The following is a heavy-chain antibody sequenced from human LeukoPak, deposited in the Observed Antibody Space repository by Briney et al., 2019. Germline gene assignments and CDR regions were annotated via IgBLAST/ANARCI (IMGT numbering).Heavy chain of an antibody. J-gene: IGHJ4*02. CDR1: GYTFTGYY. Sequence: ASVKVSCKASGYTFTGYYMHWVRQAPGQGLEWMGWINPNSGGTNYAQKFQGRVTMTRDTSISTAYMELSRLRSDDTAVYYCARGLYSSGWYWVYWGQGTLVTVSS. D-gene: IGHD6-19*01. CDR2: INPNSGGT. V-gene: IGHV1-2*02. CDR3: ARGLYSSGWYWVY.